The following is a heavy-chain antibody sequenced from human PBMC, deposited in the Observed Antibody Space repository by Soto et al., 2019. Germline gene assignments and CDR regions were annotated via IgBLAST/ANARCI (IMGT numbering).Heavy chain of an antibody. CDR1: GFTFSNNG. J-gene: IGHJ4*02. D-gene: IGHD6-13*01. CDR3: VKDKGAAAGFDY. V-gene: IGHV3-30*18. Sequence: QVHLVESGGGVVQPGRYLRLSCAASGFTFSNNGMHWVRQAPGKGLEWMGVISYEGSEKYYAGSVKGRFTISRDNSKNTLYLQIDTLRAEDTAIYYCVKDKGAAAGFDYWGQGILVTVSS. CDR2: ISYEGSEK.